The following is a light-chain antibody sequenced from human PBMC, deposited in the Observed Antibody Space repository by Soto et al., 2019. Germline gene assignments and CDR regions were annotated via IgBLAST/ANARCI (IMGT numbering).Light chain of an antibody. Sequence: QSALTQPASVSGSPGQSITISCTGTSSDVGSYNLVSWYQQHPGKAPKLMIYEVSKRPSGVSNRFSGSKSGNTASLTISGLQAEDEADYYCCSSAGRNVFGTGTKLTVL. CDR1: SSDVGSYNL. V-gene: IGLV2-23*02. J-gene: IGLJ1*01. CDR3: CSSAGRNV. CDR2: EVS.